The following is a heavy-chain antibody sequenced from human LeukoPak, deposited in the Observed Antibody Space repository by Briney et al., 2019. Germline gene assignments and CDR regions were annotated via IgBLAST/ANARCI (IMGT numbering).Heavy chain of an antibody. Sequence: ASVKVSCKTSGYTFTTYYMHWMRQAPGQGLEWMGWISAYNGNTNYAQKLQGRVTMTTDTSTSTAYMELRSLRSDDTAVYYCARGIQLWDYWGQGTLVTVSS. D-gene: IGHD5-18*01. J-gene: IGHJ4*02. CDR3: ARGIQLWDY. V-gene: IGHV1-18*04. CDR1: GYTFTTYY. CDR2: ISAYNGNT.